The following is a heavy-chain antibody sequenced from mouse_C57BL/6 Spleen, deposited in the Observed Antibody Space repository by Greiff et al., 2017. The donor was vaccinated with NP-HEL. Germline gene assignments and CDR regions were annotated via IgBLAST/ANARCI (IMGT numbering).Heavy chain of an antibody. J-gene: IGHJ4*01. CDR1: GFTFSNYW. CDR3: TAMDY. Sequence: EVQLVESGGGLVQPGGSMKLSCAASGFTFSNYWMNWVRQPPEKGLEWVAQISPNTDNNATHYTVSVKGRFTISRDESKSSVCLKMNNLRADDTGIYYFTAMDYWGQGTSVTVSS. CDR2: ISPNTDNNAT. V-gene: IGHV6-3*01.